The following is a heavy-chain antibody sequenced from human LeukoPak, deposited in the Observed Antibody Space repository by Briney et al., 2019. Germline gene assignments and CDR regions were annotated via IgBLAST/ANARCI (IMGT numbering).Heavy chain of an antibody. D-gene: IGHD3-22*01. Sequence: SVKVSCKASGGTFSSYAISWVRQAPGQGLEWMGGIIPIFGTANYAQKLQDRVTMTTDTSTSTAYMELRSLRSDDTAVYYCARGPGGRSGYYPLEDYYYYYYMDVWGKGTTVTVSS. V-gene: IGHV1-69*05. CDR1: GGTFSSYA. CDR3: ARGPGGRSGYYPLEDYYYYYYMDV. J-gene: IGHJ6*03. CDR2: IIPIFGTA.